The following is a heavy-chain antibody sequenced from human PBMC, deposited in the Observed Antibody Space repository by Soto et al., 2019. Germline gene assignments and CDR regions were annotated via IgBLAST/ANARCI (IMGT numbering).Heavy chain of an antibody. J-gene: IGHJ6*02. CDR2: IFYRGST. V-gene: IGHV4-61*01. CDR3: ARETRSVEPPYHYVGLDA. D-gene: IGHD3-16*01. Sequence: QVQLQESGPGLVKPSETLSLTCTVSGDSISSGSYFWSWIRQPPGKGLEWIGYIFYRGSTNFNPSLTGRATFSVDTSKNQSSLRLRSVTAADTAVYYCARETRSVEPPYHYVGLDAWGQGTTVTVSS. CDR1: GDSISSGSYF.